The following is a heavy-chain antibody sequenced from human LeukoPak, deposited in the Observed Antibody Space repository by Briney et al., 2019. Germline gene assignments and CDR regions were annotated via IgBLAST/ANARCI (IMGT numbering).Heavy chain of an antibody. CDR2: ISGSGGST. V-gene: IGHV3-23*01. D-gene: IGHD3-10*01. CDR3: AKGGFAEYYFDY. J-gene: IGHJ4*02. Sequence: PGGSLRLSCAASGFTFSSYAMSWVRRAPGKGLEWVSAISGSGGSTYYADSVKGRFTISRDNSKNTLYLQMNSLRAEDTAVYYCAKGGFAEYYFDYWGQGTLVTVSS. CDR1: GFTFSSYA.